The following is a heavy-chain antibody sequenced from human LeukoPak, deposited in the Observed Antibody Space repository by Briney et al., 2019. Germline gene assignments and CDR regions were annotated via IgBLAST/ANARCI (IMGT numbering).Heavy chain of an antibody. CDR1: GGSISSSNW. CDR2: IYHSGST. D-gene: IGHD3-10*01. V-gene: IGHV4-4*02. J-gene: IGHJ2*01. CDR3: AATYYYGSGKDL. Sequence: PSETLSLTCAVSGGSISSSNWWSWVRQPPGKGLEWIGEIYHSGSTNYNPSLKSRVTISVDKSKNQFSLKLSSVTAADTAVYYCAATYYYGSGKDLWGRGTLVTVSS.